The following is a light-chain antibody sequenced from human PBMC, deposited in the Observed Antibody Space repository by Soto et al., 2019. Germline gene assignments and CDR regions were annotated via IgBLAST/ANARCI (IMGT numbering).Light chain of an antibody. V-gene: IGKV1-9*01. CDR1: QGIGSN. J-gene: IGKJ4*01. Sequence: IQLTQSPSSLSASVGDRVSITCRASQGIGSNLAWYLQEPGKAPKLLIYGASTLQSGVPARFSGSGSGTDFTLTISSLQPGDFATYYRQQFHSYPLTLGGGTKVDIK. CDR3: QQFHSYPLT. CDR2: GAS.